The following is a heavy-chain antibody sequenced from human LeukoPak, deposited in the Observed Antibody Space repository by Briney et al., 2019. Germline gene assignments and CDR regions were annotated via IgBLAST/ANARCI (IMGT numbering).Heavy chain of an antibody. Sequence: PSETLSLTCAVYGGSFSGYYWSWIRQPPGKGLEWIREINHSGSTNYNPSLKSRVTISVDTSKNQFSLKLSSVTAADTAVYYCARKGYSRTYYFDYWGQGTLVTVSS. CDR3: ARKGYSRTYYFDY. CDR1: GGSFSGYY. V-gene: IGHV4-34*01. D-gene: IGHD6-13*01. CDR2: INHSGST. J-gene: IGHJ4*02.